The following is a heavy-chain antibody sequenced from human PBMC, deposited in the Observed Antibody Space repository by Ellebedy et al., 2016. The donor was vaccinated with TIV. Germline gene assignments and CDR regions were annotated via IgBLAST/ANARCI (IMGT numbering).Heavy chain of an antibody. CDR3: ARTAAYSGMEVRDFDY. Sequence: SGPTLVXPTQILTLTCTVSGFSLSTSGMCVSWIRQPPGKALEWLARIDWVDDKYYGTSLKTRLTISKDTSKNQVVLTMTNMDPVDTATYYCARTAAYSGMEVRDFDYWGQGTLVTVSS. V-gene: IGHV2-70*11. J-gene: IGHJ4*02. CDR1: GFSLSTSGMC. D-gene: IGHD1-26*01. CDR2: IDWVDDK.